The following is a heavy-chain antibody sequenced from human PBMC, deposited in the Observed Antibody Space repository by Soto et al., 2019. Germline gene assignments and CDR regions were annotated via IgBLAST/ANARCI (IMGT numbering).Heavy chain of an antibody. J-gene: IGHJ3*02. CDR1: GGTFSSYA. V-gene: IGHV1-69*13. D-gene: IGHD1-7*01. CDR3: ARDLIRNWNYRFLNAFDI. CDR2: IIPIFGTA. Sequence: VASVKVSCKASGGTFSSYAISWVRQAPGQGLEWMGGIIPIFGTANYAQKFQGRVTITADESTSTAYMELSSLRSEDTAVYYCARDLIRNWNYRFLNAFDIWGQGTMVTVSS.